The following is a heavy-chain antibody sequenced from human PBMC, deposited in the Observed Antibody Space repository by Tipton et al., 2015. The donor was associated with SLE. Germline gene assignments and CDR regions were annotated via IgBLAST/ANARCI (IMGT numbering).Heavy chain of an antibody. D-gene: IGHD6-13*01. J-gene: IGHJ3*02. Sequence: TLSLTCAVYGGSFSGYYWSWIRQPPGKGLEWIGGINHSGSTNYNPSLKSRVTISVDTSKNQFSLKVRYMTAADTAVYYCARDISSWFDAFDIWGQGTMVTVSS. V-gene: IGHV4-34*01. CDR2: INHSGST. CDR3: ARDISSWFDAFDI. CDR1: GGSFSGYY.